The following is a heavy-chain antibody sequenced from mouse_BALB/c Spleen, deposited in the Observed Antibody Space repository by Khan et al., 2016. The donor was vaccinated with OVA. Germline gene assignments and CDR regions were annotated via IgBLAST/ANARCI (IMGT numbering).Heavy chain of an antibody. J-gene: IGHJ2*01. CDR3: ARLEEI. CDR2: IWAGGST. Sequence: VQLQESGPGLVAPSQSLSITCTVSGFSLTSYGVHWVRQPPGKGLEWLGVIWAGGSTNYNSALMSRLSISKDNSKSQVFVKMNSLQTGDTAMYYWARLEEIWCQGTTLTVSS. CDR1: GFSLTSYG. V-gene: IGHV2-9*02.